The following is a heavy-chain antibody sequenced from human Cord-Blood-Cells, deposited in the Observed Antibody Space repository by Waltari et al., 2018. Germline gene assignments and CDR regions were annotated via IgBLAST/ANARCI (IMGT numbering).Heavy chain of an antibody. CDR1: GGSLSGYY. CDR2: INHSGST. D-gene: IGHD6-19*01. J-gene: IGHJ3*02. CDR3: ARFHSGWYAFDI. V-gene: IGHV4-34*01. Sequence: QVQLQQWGAGLLKPSETLSLTCAVYGGSLSGYYWVWVRQPPGKGLEWIGEINHSGSTNYNPSLKSRVTISVDTSKNQFSLKLSSVTAADTAVYYCARFHSGWYAFDIWGQGTMVTVSS.